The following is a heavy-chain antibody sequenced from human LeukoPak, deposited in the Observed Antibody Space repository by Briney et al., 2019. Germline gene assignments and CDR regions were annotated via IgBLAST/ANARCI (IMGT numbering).Heavy chain of an antibody. CDR3: AANFDF. V-gene: IGHV3-33*08. CDR1: GFTFSNAW. CDR2: IWYDGSTK. Sequence: GGSLRLSCAASGFTFSNAWMSWVRQAPGRGLEWVAVIWYDGSTKYYADSVKGRFTISRDNSKNMLYLQMNSLRAEDTAVYYCAANFDFWGQGTLVTVSS. J-gene: IGHJ4*02.